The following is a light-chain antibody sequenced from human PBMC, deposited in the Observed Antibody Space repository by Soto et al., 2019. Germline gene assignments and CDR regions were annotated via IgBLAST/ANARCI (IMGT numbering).Light chain of an antibody. Sequence: EIVMTQSPATLSLSPGERATLFCRASQSVSSSYLSWYQQKPGQAPRLVIYGASIRATGIPARFSGSGSGTAFTLTIISLQPEDFAVYYCQQDYNSPWTFGQGTKVDI. J-gene: IGKJ1*01. CDR2: GAS. CDR3: QQDYNSPWT. V-gene: IGKV3D-7*01. CDR1: QSVSSSY.